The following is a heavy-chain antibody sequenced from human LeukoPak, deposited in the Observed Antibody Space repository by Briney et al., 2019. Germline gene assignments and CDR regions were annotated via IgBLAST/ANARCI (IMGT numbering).Heavy chain of an antibody. V-gene: IGHV3-74*01. Sequence: GGSLRLSCAASGFTFSRYWMHWVRQAPGKGLVWVSRINSDGGSISHADSVKGRFTISRDNAKNTLYMQMNSLRAEDTAVYYCARDRGGGYDSYYYYGMDVWGKGTTVTVSS. D-gene: IGHD5-12*01. CDR2: INSDGGSI. J-gene: IGHJ6*04. CDR3: ARDRGGGYDSYYYYGMDV. CDR1: GFTFSRYW.